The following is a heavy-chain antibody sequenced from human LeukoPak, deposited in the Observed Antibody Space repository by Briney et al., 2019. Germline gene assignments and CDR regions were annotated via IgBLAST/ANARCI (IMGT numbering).Heavy chain of an antibody. CDR3: ARDPLVGPIDY. J-gene: IGHJ4*02. CDR1: GGSFSGYY. D-gene: IGHD1-26*01. CDR2: INHSGST. V-gene: IGHV4-34*01. Sequence: SETLSLTCAVYGGSFSGYYWSWIRQPPGKGLEWIGEINHSGSTYYNPSLKSRVTISVDTSKNQFSLKLSSVTAADTAVYYCARDPLVGPIDYWGQGTLVTVSS.